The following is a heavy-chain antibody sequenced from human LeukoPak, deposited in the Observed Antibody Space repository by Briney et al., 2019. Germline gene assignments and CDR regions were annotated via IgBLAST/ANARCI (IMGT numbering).Heavy chain of an antibody. J-gene: IGHJ6*03. D-gene: IGHD1-26*01. Sequence: GGSLRLSCAASGFTFSDYTMNWIRQAPGKGLEWVSYITSSRSATYYADSVKGRFTISRDNGKNSLYLQMHSLRAADTAAYYCARMYTGSYGPYYFMDVWGKGTTVTVSS. V-gene: IGHV3-48*01. CDR2: ITSSRSAT. CDR1: GFTFSDYT. CDR3: ARMYTGSYGPYYFMDV.